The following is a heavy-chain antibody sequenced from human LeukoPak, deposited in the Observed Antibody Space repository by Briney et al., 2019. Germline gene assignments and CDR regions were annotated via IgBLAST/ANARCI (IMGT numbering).Heavy chain of an antibody. J-gene: IGHJ6*04. CDR3: ARAPGARRSGQLDV. Sequence: PGGSLRLSCAASGFTFSSYSMNWVRQAPGKGLEWVSSISSSSSYIYYADSVKGRFTISRDNAKNSLYLQMNSLRAEDTAVYYCARAPGARRSGQLDVWGKGTTVTVSS. V-gene: IGHV3-21*01. CDR1: GFTFSSYS. CDR2: ISSSSSYI. D-gene: IGHD2-15*01.